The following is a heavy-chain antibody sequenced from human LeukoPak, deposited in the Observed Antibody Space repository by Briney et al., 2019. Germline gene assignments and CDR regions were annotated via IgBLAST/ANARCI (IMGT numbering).Heavy chain of an antibody. D-gene: IGHD4-17*01. J-gene: IGHJ4*02. Sequence: GASVKVSCKASGYTFTTYYMHWVRQAPGQGPEWMGIINPSGGSTTYAQKFQGRVTMTRDTSTSTVYMELSSLRSGDTAVYYCARGYGDYGLFYYFDYWGQGTLVTVSS. CDR3: ARGYGDYGLFYYFDY. CDR1: GYTFTTYY. V-gene: IGHV1-46*01. CDR2: INPSGGST.